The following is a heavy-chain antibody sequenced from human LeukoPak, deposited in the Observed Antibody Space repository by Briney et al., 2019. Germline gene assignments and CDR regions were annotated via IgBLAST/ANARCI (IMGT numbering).Heavy chain of an antibody. J-gene: IGHJ4*02. Sequence: SVKVSCKASGGTFSSYAISWVRQAPGQGLEWMGGIIPIFGTANYAQKFQGRVTITADESTSTAYMELSSLRSEDTAVYYCAVTIRSEWLWIDYWGQGTLVTVSS. CDR2: IIPIFGTA. CDR3: AVTIRSEWLWIDY. CDR1: GGTFSSYA. D-gene: IGHD3-3*01. V-gene: IGHV1-69*13.